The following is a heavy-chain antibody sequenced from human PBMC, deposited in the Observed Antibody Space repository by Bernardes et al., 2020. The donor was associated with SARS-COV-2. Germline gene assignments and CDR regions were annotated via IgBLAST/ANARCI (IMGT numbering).Heavy chain of an antibody. D-gene: IGHD3-3*01. CDR3: ARGLGVYDFWSGYYENYYGMDV. J-gene: IGHJ6*02. V-gene: IGHV1-2*04. CDR1: GYTFTGYY. CDR2: INPNSGGT. Sequence: ASVKVSCKASGYTFTGYYMHWVRQAPGQGLEWMGWINPNSGGTNYAQKFQGWVTMTRDTSISTAYMELSRLRSDDTAVYYCARGLGVYDFWSGYYENYYGMDVWGQGTTVTVSS.